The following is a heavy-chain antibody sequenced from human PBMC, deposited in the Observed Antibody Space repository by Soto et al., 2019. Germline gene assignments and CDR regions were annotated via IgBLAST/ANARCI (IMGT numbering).Heavy chain of an antibody. Sequence: ASVKVSCTASGYTFTSYYMHWVRQAPGQGLEWMGIINPSGGSTSYAQKFQGRVTMTRDTSTSTVYMELSSLRSEDTAVYYCARDRMGPYYYDSSGYYHYFDYWGQGTLVTVSS. CDR1: GYTFTSYY. J-gene: IGHJ4*02. CDR2: INPSGGST. CDR3: ARDRMGPYYYDSSGYYHYFDY. V-gene: IGHV1-46*01. D-gene: IGHD3-22*01.